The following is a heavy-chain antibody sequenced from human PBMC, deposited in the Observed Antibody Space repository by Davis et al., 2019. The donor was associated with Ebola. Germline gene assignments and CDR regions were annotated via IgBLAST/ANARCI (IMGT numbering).Heavy chain of an antibody. CDR1: EFTFSSYE. Sequence: GESLKISCAASEFTFSSYEMNWVRLAPGKGLEWVSYIDSSATTTYYADSVKGRFTISRDNAKNSLFLQMNSLRAEDTALYYCARERTSCGGDCLDYWGQGTLVTVSS. D-gene: IGHD2-21*01. CDR3: ARERTSCGGDCLDY. V-gene: IGHV3-48*03. J-gene: IGHJ4*02. CDR2: IDSSATTT.